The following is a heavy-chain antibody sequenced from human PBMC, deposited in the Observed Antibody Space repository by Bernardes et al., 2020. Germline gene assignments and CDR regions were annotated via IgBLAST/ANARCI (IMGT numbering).Heavy chain of an antibody. Sequence: ASVKVSCKASGYTFTSFGISWVRQAPGQGLEWMGWISAYNGDTKYAQKVQGRVTMTTDTSTSTAYMELRSLTYDDTAVYFCARGLVPAAIYYYYYYMDVWGKGTTVTVSS. J-gene: IGHJ6*03. D-gene: IGHD2-2*02. CDR2: ISAYNGDT. CDR1: GYTFTSFG. V-gene: IGHV1-18*01. CDR3: ARGLVPAAIYYYYYYMDV.